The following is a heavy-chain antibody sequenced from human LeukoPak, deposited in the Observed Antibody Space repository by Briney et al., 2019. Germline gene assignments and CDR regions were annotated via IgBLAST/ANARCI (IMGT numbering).Heavy chain of an antibody. D-gene: IGHD3-16*02. CDR1: GGSISSYY. CDR2: IYYSGST. CDR3: ARALPFFDY. V-gene: IGHV4-59*01. J-gene: IGHJ4*02. Sequence: SETLSLTCTVSGGSISSYYWSWIRQPPGKGLEWIGYIYYSGSTNYNPSLKSRVTTSVDTSKNQFSLKLSSVTAADTAVYYCARALPFFDYWGQGTLVTVSS.